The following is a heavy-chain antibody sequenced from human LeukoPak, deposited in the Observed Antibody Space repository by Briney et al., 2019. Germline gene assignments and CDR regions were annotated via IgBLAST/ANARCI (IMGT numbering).Heavy chain of an antibody. D-gene: IGHD3-22*01. J-gene: IGHJ4*02. CDR2: IYSGGNT. Sequence: GGSLRLSCAASGFTFSTFAMIWVRQAPGKGLEWVSVIYSGGNTYYADSVKGRFTISRDNSKNTVHLQMNSLRAEDTAMYYCARRAGDYSHPYDYWGQGTLVTVSS. CDR3: ARRAGDYSHPYDY. V-gene: IGHV3-53*01. CDR1: GFTFSTFA.